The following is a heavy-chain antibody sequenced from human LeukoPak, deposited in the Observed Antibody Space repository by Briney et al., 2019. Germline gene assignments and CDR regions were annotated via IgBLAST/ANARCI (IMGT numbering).Heavy chain of an antibody. J-gene: IGHJ5*02. D-gene: IGHD3-10*01. Sequence: SETLSLTCAVSGYSISSGYYWGWIRQPPGKGLEWIGSIYHSGSTYYNPSLKSRVTISVDTSKNQFSLKLSSVTAADTAVYYCARDPMVRGVIILFDPWGQGTLVTVSS. CDR1: GYSISSGYY. CDR3: ARDPMVRGVIILFDP. V-gene: IGHV4-38-2*02. CDR2: IYHSGST.